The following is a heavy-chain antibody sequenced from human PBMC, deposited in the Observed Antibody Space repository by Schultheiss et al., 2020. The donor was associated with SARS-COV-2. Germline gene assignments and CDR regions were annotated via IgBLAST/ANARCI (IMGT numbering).Heavy chain of an antibody. Sequence: GGSLRLSCAASGFTFSSYSMNWVRQAPGKGLEWVAVISYDGSNKYYADSVKGRFSISRDNAKNSLYLQMNSLRAEDTAVYYCARGDSYSYGYSYYYYGMDVWGQGTTVTVSS. CDR1: GFTFSSYS. V-gene: IGHV3-30*03. J-gene: IGHJ6*02. CDR3: ARGDSYSYGYSYYYYGMDV. CDR2: ISYDGSNK. D-gene: IGHD5-18*01.